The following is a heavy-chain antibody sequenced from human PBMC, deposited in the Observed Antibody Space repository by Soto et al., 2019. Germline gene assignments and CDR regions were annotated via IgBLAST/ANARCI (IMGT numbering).Heavy chain of an antibody. Sequence: GASVKVSFKTSGDTFTDSSMHWLRQAPGQGLEWMGWINLNSGGTNYAQKFQGRVTMTRDTSIITAYMELTRLKSDDTAVYYCARDLGGYDLYGPDTWGQGTLVTVSS. J-gene: IGHJ5*02. CDR3: ARDLGGYDLYGPDT. CDR1: GDTFTDSS. D-gene: IGHD5-12*01. CDR2: INLNSGGT. V-gene: IGHV1-2*02.